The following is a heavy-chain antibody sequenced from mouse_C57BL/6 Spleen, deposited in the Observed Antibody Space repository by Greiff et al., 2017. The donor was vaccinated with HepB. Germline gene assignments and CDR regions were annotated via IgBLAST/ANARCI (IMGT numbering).Heavy chain of an antibody. J-gene: IGHJ1*03. CDR2: IDPSDSET. CDR1: GYTFTSYW. D-gene: IGHD1-1*01. V-gene: IGHV1-52*01. CDR3: ASHYYGSSYWYFDV. Sequence: QVQLKQSGAELVRPGSSVKLSCKASGYTFTSYWMHWVKQRPIQGLEWIGNIDPSDSETHYNQKFKDKATLTVDKSSSTAYMQLSSLTSEDSAVYYCASHYYGSSYWYFDVWGTGTTVTVSS.